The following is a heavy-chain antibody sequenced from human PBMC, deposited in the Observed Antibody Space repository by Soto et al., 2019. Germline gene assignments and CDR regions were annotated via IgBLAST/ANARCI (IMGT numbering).Heavy chain of an antibody. Sequence: EVQLVESGGGLVKPGGSLRLSCAASGFTFSSYSMNWVRQAPGKGLEWVSSISSSSSYIYYADSVKGRFTISRDNAKNSLYLQMKSLRAEDTAVYYCAREGAAAGTYYYYGMDVWGQGTTVTVSS. D-gene: IGHD6-13*01. V-gene: IGHV3-21*01. J-gene: IGHJ6*02. CDR1: GFTFSSYS. CDR2: ISSSSSYI. CDR3: AREGAAAGTYYYYGMDV.